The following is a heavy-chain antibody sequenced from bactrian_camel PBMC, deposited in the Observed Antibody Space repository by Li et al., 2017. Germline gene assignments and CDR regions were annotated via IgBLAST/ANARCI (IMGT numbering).Heavy chain of an antibody. V-gene: IGHV3S53*01. J-gene: IGHJ4*01. CDR2: IASRGTT. CDR3: AAAPCPVYSDFAG. CDR1: GYTFSLYY. Sequence: HVQLVESGGGSVQAGGSLRLSCAGSGYTFSLYYMGWFRQAPGKEREGVAHIASRGTTTYTDSVKGRFTISRDNAKTTLFLQMNSLKPGDTAMYYCAAAPCPVYSDFAGWGQGTQVTVS. D-gene: IGHD4*01.